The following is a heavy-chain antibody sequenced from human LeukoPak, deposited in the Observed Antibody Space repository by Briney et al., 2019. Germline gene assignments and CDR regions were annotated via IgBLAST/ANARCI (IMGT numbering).Heavy chain of an antibody. CDR3: AELGITMIGGV. J-gene: IGHJ6*04. CDR1: GFTVSSYG. D-gene: IGHD3-10*02. Sequence: GGSLRLSCAASGFTVSSYGTSWVRQAPGKGLEWVSAISGSGGSTYYADSVKGRFTISRDKSKNTLYLQMNSLRAEDTAVYYCAELGITMIGGVWGKGTTVTISS. V-gene: IGHV3-23*01. CDR2: ISGSGGST.